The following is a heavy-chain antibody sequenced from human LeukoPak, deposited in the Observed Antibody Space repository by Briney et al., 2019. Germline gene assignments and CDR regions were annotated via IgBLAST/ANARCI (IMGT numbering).Heavy chain of an antibody. CDR3: ARVGRGKFVVATSAPSYYHGMDV. CDR2: IWNDGSKK. Sequence: GGSLRLSCAASGFTFSSYAMHWVRQAPGKGLEWVAIIWNDGSKKYYADSVKGRFTISRDNSKNTLYLQMNSLRAEDTAVYYCARVGRGKFVVATSAPSYYHGMDVWGQGTTVTVSS. V-gene: IGHV3-33*08. D-gene: IGHD2-21*02. CDR1: GFTFSSYA. J-gene: IGHJ6*02.